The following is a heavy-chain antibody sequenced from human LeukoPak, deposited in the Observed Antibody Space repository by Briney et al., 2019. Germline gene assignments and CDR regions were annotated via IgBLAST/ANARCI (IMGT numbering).Heavy chain of an antibody. D-gene: IGHD6-13*01. CDR3: AREGVWRQQLVDYYYGMDV. CDR1: GFTVSSNY. J-gene: IGHJ6*02. V-gene: IGHV3-53*01. Sequence: GGSLRLSCAASGFTVSSNYMSWVRQAPGKGLEWVSVIYSGGSTYYADSVKGRFTISRDNSKNTLYLQMNSLRAEDTAVYYCAREGVWRQQLVDYYYGMDVWGQGTTVTVSS. CDR2: IYSGGST.